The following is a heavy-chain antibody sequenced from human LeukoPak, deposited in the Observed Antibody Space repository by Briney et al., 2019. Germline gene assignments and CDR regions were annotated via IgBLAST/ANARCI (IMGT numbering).Heavy chain of an antibody. CDR1: GGTFSSYA. D-gene: IGHD2-15*01. V-gene: IGHV1-69*06. Sequence: SVKVSCKASGGTFSSYAISWVRQAPGQGLEWMGGIIPIFGTANYAQKFQGRVTMTEDTSTDTAYMELSSLRSEDTAVYYCATLSYYCSGGSCYPTFDYWGQGALVTVSP. J-gene: IGHJ4*02. CDR2: IIPIFGTA. CDR3: ATLSYYCSGGSCYPTFDY.